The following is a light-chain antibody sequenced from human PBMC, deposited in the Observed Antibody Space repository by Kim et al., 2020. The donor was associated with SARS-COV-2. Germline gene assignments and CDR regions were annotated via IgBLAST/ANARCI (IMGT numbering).Light chain of an antibody. V-gene: IGKV2-24*01. CDR3: MQGIQFPYS. CDR2: EIS. J-gene: IGKJ2*03. CDR1: QSLLHSDGGTY. Sequence: DLVLTQTPLSSPVTLGQPASISCKYSQSLLHSDGGTYLSWHHQRPGQPPRLLIYEISTRLSGVPDRFSGSGAGSDFTLTISGVEAEDVGVYYCMQGIQFPYSFGQGTKLEI.